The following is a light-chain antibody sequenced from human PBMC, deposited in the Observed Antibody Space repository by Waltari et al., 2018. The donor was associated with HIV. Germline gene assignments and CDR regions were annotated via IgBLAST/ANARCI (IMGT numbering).Light chain of an antibody. CDR2: RNR. J-gene: IGLJ2*01. Sequence: QSVLTQPPSASGTPGQRVTISCSGSSANIGSNYVYWYQQLPGTAPKLHIYRNRPRPSGVPNRFSGSTSGTSASRAVRGLRSEDEADYYCAAWDDGLSGVVFGGGTKLTVL. V-gene: IGLV1-47*01. CDR3: AAWDDGLSGVV. CDR1: SANIGSNY.